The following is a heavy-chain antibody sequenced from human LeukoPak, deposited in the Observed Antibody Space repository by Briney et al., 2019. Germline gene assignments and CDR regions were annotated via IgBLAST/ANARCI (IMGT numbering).Heavy chain of an antibody. D-gene: IGHD2/OR15-2a*01. CDR2: IYYAGSS. CDR3: ARQAVIIPTGMEGPWFDP. V-gene: IGHV4-59*08. J-gene: IGHJ5*02. CDR1: DVSIKNYY. Sequence: SETLSLTCTVSDVSIKNYYWSWIRQPPGKGLEWIANIYYAGSSNYNPSLKSRVSVSIDASKNQLALKLTSVTAADTAIYYCARQAVIIPTGMEGPWFDPWGQGTLVAVSS.